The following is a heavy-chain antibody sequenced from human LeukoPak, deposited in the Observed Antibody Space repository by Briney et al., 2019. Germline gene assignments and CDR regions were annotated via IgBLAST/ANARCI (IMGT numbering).Heavy chain of an antibody. D-gene: IGHD6-19*01. CDR1: GYTFTGYY. CDR2: INPNSGGT. V-gene: IGHV1-2*02. Sequence: ASVKVSCKASGYTFTGYYMHWVRQAPGQGLEWMGWINPNSGGTNYAQKFQGRVTMTRDTSISTAYMELSRLRSDDTAVYFCARELGGWKYNWFDPWGQGTLVTVSS. CDR3: ARELGGWKYNWFDP. J-gene: IGHJ5*02.